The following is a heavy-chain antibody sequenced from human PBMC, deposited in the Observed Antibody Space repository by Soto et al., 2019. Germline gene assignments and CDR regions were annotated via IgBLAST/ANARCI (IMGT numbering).Heavy chain of an antibody. J-gene: IGHJ6*02. V-gene: IGHV3-15*01. Sequence: GGSLRLSCAASGFTFSNAWMSWVRQAPGKGLEWVGRIKSKTDGGTTDYAAPVKGRFTISRDDSKNTLYLQMNSLKTEDTAVYYCTTQYYYDSSGYFTGYYYYGMDVWGQGTTVTVSS. D-gene: IGHD3-22*01. CDR1: GFTFSNAW. CDR3: TTQYYYDSSGYFTGYYYYGMDV. CDR2: IKSKTDGGTT.